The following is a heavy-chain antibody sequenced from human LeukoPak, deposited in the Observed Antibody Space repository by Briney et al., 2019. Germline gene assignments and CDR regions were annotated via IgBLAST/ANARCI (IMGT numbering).Heavy chain of an antibody. J-gene: IGHJ5*02. D-gene: IGHD6-13*01. CDR3: GRGVAAVGGRWFDP. Sequence: ASVKVSCKASGYTFTDYYIHWVRQAPGQGLEWMGLISPNSGGTNYAQKFQGRVTMTRDTSISTAYMELSRLTSDDTAVYYCGRGVAAVGGRWFDPWGQGTLVTVSS. V-gene: IGHV1-2*02. CDR1: GYTFTDYY. CDR2: ISPNSGGT.